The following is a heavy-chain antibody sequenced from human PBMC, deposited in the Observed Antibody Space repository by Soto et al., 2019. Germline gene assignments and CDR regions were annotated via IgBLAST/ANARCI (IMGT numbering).Heavy chain of an antibody. CDR1: GDSISGSGYS. J-gene: IGHJ4*02. Sequence: QLQLQESGSGLVKPSQTLSLTCAVSGDSISGSGYSWSWIRQPPGKGLEWIWYINHGGSTYYNPSLQSRVTISVDRSKNQFSLKVSSVTAADTALYYCASFYSGYDGDFDYWGQGTLVTVSS. CDR3: ASFYSGYDGDFDY. V-gene: IGHV4-30-2*01. CDR2: INHGGST. D-gene: IGHD5-12*01.